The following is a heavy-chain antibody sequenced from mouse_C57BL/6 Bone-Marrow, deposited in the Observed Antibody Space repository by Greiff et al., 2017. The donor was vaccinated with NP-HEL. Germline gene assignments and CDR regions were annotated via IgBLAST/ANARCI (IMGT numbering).Heavy chain of an antibody. CDR1: GFNIKNTY. J-gene: IGHJ3*01. CDR3: ARNGYSWFAY. CDR2: IDPANGNT. Sequence: VQLQQSVAELVRPGASVKLSCTASGFNIKNTYMYWVKQRPEQGLEWIGRIDPANGNTKYAPKFKGKATITADTSSNTTYLQLSSLTSEDTAIYYCARNGYSWFAYWGQGTLVTVSA. D-gene: IGHD2-3*01. V-gene: IGHV14-3*01.